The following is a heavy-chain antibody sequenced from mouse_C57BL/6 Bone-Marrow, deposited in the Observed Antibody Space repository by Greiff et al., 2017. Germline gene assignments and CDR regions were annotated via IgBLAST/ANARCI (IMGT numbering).Heavy chain of an antibody. CDR1: GFTFSNYW. Sequence: EVKLMESGGGLVQPGGSMKLSCVASGFTFSNYWMNWVRQSPEKGLEWVAQIRLKSDNYATHYAESVKGRFTISRDVSKSSVYLQMNNLRAEDSGIYYCTGWLQPYSMDYWGQGTSVTVSS. D-gene: IGHD2-2*01. J-gene: IGHJ4*01. CDR3: TGWLQPYSMDY. CDR2: IRLKSDNYAT. V-gene: IGHV6-3*01.